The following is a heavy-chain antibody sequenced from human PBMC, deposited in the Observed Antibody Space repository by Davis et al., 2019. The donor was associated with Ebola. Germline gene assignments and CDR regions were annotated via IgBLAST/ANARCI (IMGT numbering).Heavy chain of an antibody. CDR3: ARLSFGEVGFDY. J-gene: IGHJ4*02. Sequence: ASVKVSCKASGYTFTGYYMHWVRQAPGQGLEWMGRINPYSGGASYAQKFQGRVTLTRDTSISTAYMELSRVRSDDTAVYYCARLSFGEVGFDYWGQGTLVTVSS. V-gene: IGHV1-2*06. D-gene: IGHD3-10*01. CDR1: GYTFTGYY. CDR2: INPYSGGA.